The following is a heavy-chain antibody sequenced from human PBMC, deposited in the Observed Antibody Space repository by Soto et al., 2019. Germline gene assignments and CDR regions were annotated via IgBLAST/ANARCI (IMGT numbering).Heavy chain of an antibody. Sequence: SGPTLVNPTQTLTLTCTFSGFSLSTSGMCVSWIRQPPGKALEWLARIDWDDDKYYSTSLKTRLTISKDTSKNQVVLTMTNMDHVHTATYYCARATIGGPATNWFGPWGQGTLVTAAS. D-gene: IGHD1-26*01. CDR1: GFSLSTSGMC. V-gene: IGHV2-70*11. CDR2: IDWDDDK. J-gene: IGHJ5*02. CDR3: ARATIGGPATNWFGP.